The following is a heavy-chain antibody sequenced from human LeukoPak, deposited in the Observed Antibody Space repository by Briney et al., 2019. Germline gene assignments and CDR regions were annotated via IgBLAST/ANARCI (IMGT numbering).Heavy chain of an antibody. Sequence: GGSLRLSCAASGFTFSSYAMSWVRQAPGKGLEWVSAISGSGGSTYYADSVKGRFTISRDNSKNTLYLQMNSLGAEDTAVYYCAKGPYSSGWYNFDYWGQGTLVTVSS. V-gene: IGHV3-23*01. J-gene: IGHJ4*02. CDR3: AKGPYSSGWYNFDY. CDR1: GFTFSSYA. D-gene: IGHD6-19*01. CDR2: ISGSGGST.